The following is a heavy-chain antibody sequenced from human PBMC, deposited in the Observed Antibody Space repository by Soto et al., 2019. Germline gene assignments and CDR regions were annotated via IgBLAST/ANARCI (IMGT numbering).Heavy chain of an antibody. CDR2: ISAYNGNT. CDR1: GYTFTSYG. J-gene: IGHJ6*02. D-gene: IGHD4-17*01. V-gene: IGHV1-18*01. Sequence: ASVKVSCKASGYTFTSYGISWVRQAPGQGLEWMGWISAYNGNTNYAQKLQGRVTMTTDTSTSTAYMELRSLRSDDTAVYYCARIVYGDYGLTGINYYYYYGMDVWGQGTTVTVSS. CDR3: ARIVYGDYGLTGINYYYYYGMDV.